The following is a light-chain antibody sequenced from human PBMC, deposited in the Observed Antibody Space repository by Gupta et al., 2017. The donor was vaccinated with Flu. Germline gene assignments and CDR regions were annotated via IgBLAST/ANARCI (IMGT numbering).Light chain of an antibody. CDR3: AAWDDSIQGRVV. CDR1: SSNIGSNV. J-gene: IGLJ3*02. V-gene: IGLV1-44*01. Sequence: VAISCSGSSSNIGSNVVSCYQQLPGTAPKLLIYNNNQRPSGVPDRCSCAKTCTSASPVTSALQYEDEAEDYCAAWDDSIQGRVVFGGGTKLTVL. CDR2: NNN.